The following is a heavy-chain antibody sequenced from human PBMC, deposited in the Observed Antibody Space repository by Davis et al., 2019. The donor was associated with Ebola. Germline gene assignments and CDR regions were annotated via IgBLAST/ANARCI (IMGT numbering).Heavy chain of an antibody. CDR2: ISRTTRAM. V-gene: IGHV3-48*01. CDR1: GFSFPTYD. Sequence: GESLKISCTSSGFSFPTYDMSWVRQAPGKGLEWVSYISRTTRAMEYADSVKGRFTISRDNSKNTLYLQMNSLRAEDTAVYYCATTPQYSSGQNKPFDYWGQGTLVTVSS. CDR3: ATTPQYSSGQNKPFDY. D-gene: IGHD6-19*01. J-gene: IGHJ4*02.